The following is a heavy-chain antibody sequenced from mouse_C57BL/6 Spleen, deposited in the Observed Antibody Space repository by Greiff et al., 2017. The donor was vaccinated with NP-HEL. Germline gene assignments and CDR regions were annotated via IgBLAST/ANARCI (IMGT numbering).Heavy chain of an antibody. CDR1: GYAFSSYW. J-gene: IGHJ4*01. V-gene: IGHV1-80*01. CDR2: IYPGDGDT. Sequence: VKLQQSGAELVKPGASVKISCKASGYAFSSYWMNWVKQRPGKGLGWIGQIYPGDGDTNYNGKFKGKATLTADKSSSTAYMQLSSLTSEDSAVYFCARWGTGTGAMDYWGQGTSVTVSS. D-gene: IGHD4-1*01. CDR3: ARWGTGTGAMDY.